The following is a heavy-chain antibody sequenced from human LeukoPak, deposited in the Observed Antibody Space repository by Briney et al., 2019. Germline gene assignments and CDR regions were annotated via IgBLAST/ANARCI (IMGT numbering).Heavy chain of an antibody. V-gene: IGHV1-18*01. CDR1: GYTFTSYG. CDR2: ISAYNGNT. Sequence: ASVKVSCTASGYTFTSYGISWVRQAPGQGLEWMGWISAYNGNTNYAQKLKGRVTMTRDTSTSTAYMELSSLRSDDPAVYYCARGLKYDRSARYQDYWGREPLVTVPS. CDR3: ARGLKYDRSARYQDY. D-gene: IGHD3-10*01. J-gene: IGHJ4*02.